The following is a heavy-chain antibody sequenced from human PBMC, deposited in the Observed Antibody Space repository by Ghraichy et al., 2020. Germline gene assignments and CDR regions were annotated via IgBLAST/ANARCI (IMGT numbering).Heavy chain of an antibody. Sequence: ASVNVSCKVSGYTLTELSMHWVRQAPGKGLEWMGGFDPEDGETIYAQKFQGRVTMTEDTSTDTAYMELSSLRSEDTAVYYCATSHTTRVVIIPGEGAFDIWGQGTMVTVSS. CDR1: GYTLTELS. CDR3: ATSHTTRVVIIPGEGAFDI. D-gene: IGHD3-3*01. CDR2: FDPEDGET. J-gene: IGHJ3*02. V-gene: IGHV1-24*01.